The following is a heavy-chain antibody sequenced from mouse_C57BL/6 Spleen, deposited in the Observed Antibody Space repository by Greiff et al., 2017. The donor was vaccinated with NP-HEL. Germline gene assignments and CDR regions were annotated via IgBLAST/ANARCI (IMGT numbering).Heavy chain of an antibody. CDR1: GFNIKNTY. D-gene: IGHD1-1*01. CDR2: IDPAHGHT. V-gene: IGHV14-3*01. J-gene: IGHJ1*03. CDR3: ARSDYYGSSPHWYFDV. Sequence: EVQLQQSVAELVRPGASVKLSCTASGFNIKNTYMHWVKQRPEQGLEWIGRIDPAHGHTKYAPKFQGKATITADTSSNTAYLQLSSLTSEDTAIYYCARSDYYGSSPHWYFDVWGTGTTVTGSS.